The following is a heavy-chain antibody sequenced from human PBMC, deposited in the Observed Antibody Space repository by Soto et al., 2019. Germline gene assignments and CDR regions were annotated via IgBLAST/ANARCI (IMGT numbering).Heavy chain of an antibody. V-gene: IGHV4-31*03. Sequence: SSETLSLTFTVSGGPISSGGYYGSWIRQHPWKGLEWIGYIYYSGSTYYNPSLKIRVTISVDTSKNQFSLKLSSVTAADTAVYYCAREVLTMVRGVIYGSNFEYWGQGTLVTVSS. J-gene: IGHJ4*02. D-gene: IGHD3-10*01. CDR1: GGPISSGGYY. CDR2: IYYSGST. CDR3: AREVLTMVRGVIYGSNFEY.